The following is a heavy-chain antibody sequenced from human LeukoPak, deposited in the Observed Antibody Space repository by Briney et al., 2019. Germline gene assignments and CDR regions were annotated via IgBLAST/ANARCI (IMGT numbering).Heavy chain of an antibody. CDR1: GFTFDDYT. CDR2: ISWDGGST. D-gene: IGHD4-17*01. V-gene: IGHV3-43*01. J-gene: IGHJ4*02. Sequence: GGSLRLSCAASGFTFDDYTMYWVRQAPGKGLEWVSLISWDGGSTYYADSVKGRFTISRDNSKNSLYLQMNSLRAEDTAVYYCAKATVTTSLRYFDYWGQGTLVTVSS. CDR3: AKATVTTSLRYFDY.